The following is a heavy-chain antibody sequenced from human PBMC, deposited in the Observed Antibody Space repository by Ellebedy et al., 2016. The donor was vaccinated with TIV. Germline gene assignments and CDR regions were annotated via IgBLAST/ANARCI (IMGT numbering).Heavy chain of an antibody. J-gene: IGHJ4*02. V-gene: IGHV3-23*01. CDR1: GFTFSSFG. D-gene: IGHD3-22*01. Sequence: GGSLRLSXAASGFTFSSFGMAWVRQAPGKGLEWVSSMNSGGDTFYADSVKGRFTISRDNSKNTLYLQMNSLRAEDTAVYYCAKDRAYYYDLRIDYWGQGTLVTVSS. CDR3: AKDRAYYYDLRIDY. CDR2: MNSGGDT.